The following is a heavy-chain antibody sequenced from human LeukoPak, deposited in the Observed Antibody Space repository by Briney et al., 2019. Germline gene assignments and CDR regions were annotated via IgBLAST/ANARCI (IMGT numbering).Heavy chain of an antibody. CDR3: ARAEEWLVFDF. V-gene: IGHV4-59*01. CDR2: IYYSGST. Sequence: SETLSLTCTVSGGSISSYYWSWIRQPPGKGLEWIGYIYYSGSTNYNPSLKSRVTISVDTSKNQFSLKLSSVTAADTAVYYCARAEEWLVFDFWGQGTLVTVSS. CDR1: GGSISSYY. J-gene: IGHJ4*02. D-gene: IGHD6-19*01.